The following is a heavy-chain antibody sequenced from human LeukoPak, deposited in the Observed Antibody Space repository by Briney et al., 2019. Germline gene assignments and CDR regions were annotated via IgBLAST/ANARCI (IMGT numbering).Heavy chain of an antibody. D-gene: IGHD3-9*01. Sequence: GGSLRLSCAASGFTFSNAWMSWVRQAPGKGLEWVSAISGSGGSTYYADSVKGRFTISRDNSKNTLYLQMNSLRAEDTAVYYCAKVSGYDILTDMDVWGKGTTVTVSS. CDR3: AKVSGYDILTDMDV. J-gene: IGHJ6*03. CDR1: GFTFSNAW. CDR2: ISGSGGST. V-gene: IGHV3-23*01.